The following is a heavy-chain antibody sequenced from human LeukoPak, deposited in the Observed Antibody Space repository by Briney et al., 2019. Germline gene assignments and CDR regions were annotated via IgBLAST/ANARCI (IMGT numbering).Heavy chain of an antibody. CDR2: ISWNSGSI. D-gene: IGHD6-13*01. CDR3: AKDSTLGSSWYDAFDI. J-gene: IGHJ3*02. V-gene: IGHV3-9*01. CDR1: GFTFDDYA. Sequence: GGSLRLSCAASGFTFDDYAMHWVRQAPGKGLEWVSGISWNSGSISYADSVKGRFTISRDNAKNSLYLQMNSLRAEDTALYYYAKDSTLGSSWYDAFDIWGQGTMVTVSS.